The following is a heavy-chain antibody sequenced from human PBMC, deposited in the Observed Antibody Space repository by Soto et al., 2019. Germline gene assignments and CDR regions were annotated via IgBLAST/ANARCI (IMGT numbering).Heavy chain of an antibody. CDR2: INPSGGST. V-gene: IGHV1-46*01. D-gene: IGHD6-13*01. Sequence: QVQLVQSGAEVKKPGASVKVSCKASGYTFTSYYMHWVRQAPGQGLEWMGIINPSGGSTSYAQKFQGRVTMTXXTXTXXVYMELSSLRSEDTAVYYCARISGRQQLGNDAFDIWGQGTMVTVSS. J-gene: IGHJ3*02. CDR3: ARISGRQQLGNDAFDI. CDR1: GYTFTSYY.